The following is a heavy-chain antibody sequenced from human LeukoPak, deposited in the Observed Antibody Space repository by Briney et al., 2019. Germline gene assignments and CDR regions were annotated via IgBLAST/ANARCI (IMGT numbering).Heavy chain of an antibody. CDR3: ASHSYGYYYGMDV. CDR1: GGSISSGDYY. CDR2: IYYSGST. D-gene: IGHD5-18*01. Sequence: SETLSLTCTVSGGSISSGDYYWSWIRQPPGKGLEWIGYIYYSGSTYYNPSLKSRVTISVDTSKNQFSLKLSSVTAADTAVYYCASHSYGYYYGMDVWGQGTTVTVSS. V-gene: IGHV4-30-4*01. J-gene: IGHJ6*02.